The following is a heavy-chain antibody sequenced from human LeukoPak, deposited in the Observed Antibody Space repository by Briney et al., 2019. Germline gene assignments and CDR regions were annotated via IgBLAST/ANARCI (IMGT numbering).Heavy chain of an antibody. J-gene: IGHJ6*03. CDR1: GLTFSSYS. CDR2: ISSSSSTI. V-gene: IGHV3-48*01. Sequence: GGSLRLSCAASGLTFSSYSMNWVRQAPGKGLEWVSYISSSSSTIYYADSVKGRFTISRDNAKNSLYLQMNSLRAEDTAVYYCARDADGDYYYYYMDVWGKGTTVTVSS. D-gene: IGHD4-17*01. CDR3: ARDADGDYYYYYMDV.